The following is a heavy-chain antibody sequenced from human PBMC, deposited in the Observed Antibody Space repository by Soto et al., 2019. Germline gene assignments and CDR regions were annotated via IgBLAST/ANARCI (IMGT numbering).Heavy chain of an antibody. J-gene: IGHJ3*02. Sequence: GGSLRLSCAASGFIFSTYAMNWVRQAPGKGLEWVSAISNSGDSTYYTESVRGRFTISRDDSINTLYLQMSSLRTEDTAVYYCAHPRGYGVFDAVDIWGQGTMVTVSS. CDR1: GFIFSTYA. D-gene: IGHD4-17*01. CDR2: ISNSGDST. V-gene: IGHV3-23*01. CDR3: AHPRGYGVFDAVDI.